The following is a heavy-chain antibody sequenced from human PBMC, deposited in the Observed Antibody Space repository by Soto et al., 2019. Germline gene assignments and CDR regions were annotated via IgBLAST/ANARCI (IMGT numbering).Heavy chain of an antibody. V-gene: IGHV1-2*02. Sequence: ASVKVSCKASGYTFTGYYMHWVRQAPGQGLEWMGWINPNSGDTNSAQNFQGRVTMTRDTSITTAYMELTSLRFDDTAVYYCARASGGPGWFDPWGQGTLVTVSS. CDR1: GYTFTGYY. D-gene: IGHD3-16*01. CDR2: INPNSGDT. CDR3: ARASGGPGWFDP. J-gene: IGHJ5*02.